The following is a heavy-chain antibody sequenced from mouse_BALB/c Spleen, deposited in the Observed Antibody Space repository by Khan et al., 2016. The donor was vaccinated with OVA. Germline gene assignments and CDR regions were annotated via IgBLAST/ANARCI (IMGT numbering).Heavy chain of an antibody. CDR2: VSSGGSYT. CDR1: GFTFNNYA. J-gene: IGHJ2*01. Sequence: EVQLQESGGGLVKPGGSLNLSCAASGFTFNNYAMSWVRQTPEKRLEWVATVSSGGSYTYYPASVKGRFTISRDNAKNTLYRQMSSLRSEDTAMYYCARQGGIYDGPFDYWGQGTTLTVSS. D-gene: IGHD2-3*01. CDR3: ARQGGIYDGPFDY. V-gene: IGHV5-9-3*01.